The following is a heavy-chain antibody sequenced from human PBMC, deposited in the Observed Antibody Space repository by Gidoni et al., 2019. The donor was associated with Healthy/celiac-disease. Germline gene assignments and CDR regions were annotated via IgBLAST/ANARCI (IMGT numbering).Heavy chain of an antibody. V-gene: IGHV4-34*01. CDR3: ARRLNSGSYLGRYYYYYGMDV. CDR1: GGSFSGYY. J-gene: IGHJ6*02. Sequence: QVQLQQWGAGLLKPSETLSLTCAVYGGSFSGYYWSWIRQPPGKGLEWIGEINHSGSTNYNPSLKSRVTISVDTSKNQFSLKLSSVTAADTAVYYCARRLNSGSYLGRYYYYYGMDVWGQGTTVTVSS. D-gene: IGHD1-26*01. CDR2: INHSGST.